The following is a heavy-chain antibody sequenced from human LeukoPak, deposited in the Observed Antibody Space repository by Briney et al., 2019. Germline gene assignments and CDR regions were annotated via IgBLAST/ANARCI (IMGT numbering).Heavy chain of an antibody. V-gene: IGHV5-51*01. Sequence: GESLKISCKGSGYSFTSYWIAWVRQMPGKGLEWMGIIYPSDSDTRYSPSFQGQVTISADKSISTAYLQWSSLKASDTAMYYCARLRYCSSISCYHFDYWGQGTLVTVPS. J-gene: IGHJ4*02. CDR2: IYPSDSDT. D-gene: IGHD2-2*01. CDR3: ARLRYCSSISCYHFDY. CDR1: GYSFTSYW.